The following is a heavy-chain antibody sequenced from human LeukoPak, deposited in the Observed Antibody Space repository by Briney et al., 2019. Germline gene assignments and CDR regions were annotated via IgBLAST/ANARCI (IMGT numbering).Heavy chain of an antibody. D-gene: IGHD1-26*01. CDR1: GGCISTTRHY. CDR2: MYYGGST. Sequence: SETLSLTCAASGGCISTTRHYWVWIRQLPGKGLEWIGNMYYGGSTYYNPSLRSRVTISVDTAKNQFSLKLSSVTAADTAVYYCARVLKYSGSYYCDYWGQGTLVTVSS. J-gene: IGHJ4*02. CDR3: ARVLKYSGSYYCDY. V-gene: IGHV4-39*01.